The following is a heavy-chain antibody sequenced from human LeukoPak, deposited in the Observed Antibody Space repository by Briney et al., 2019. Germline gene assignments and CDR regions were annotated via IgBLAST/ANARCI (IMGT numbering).Heavy chain of an antibody. V-gene: IGHV1-3*01. CDR2: INAGNGNT. Sequence: ASVKVSCKASGYTFISYIMHWVRQAPGQRLEWMGWINAGNGNTEYSQKFQGRVTITRDTSASTAYMELSSLRSEDTAVYYCASSDSYYDFWSGYPPPGWFDPWGQGTLVTVSS. CDR3: ASSDSYYDFWSGYPPPGWFDP. J-gene: IGHJ5*02. CDR1: GYTFISYI. D-gene: IGHD3-3*01.